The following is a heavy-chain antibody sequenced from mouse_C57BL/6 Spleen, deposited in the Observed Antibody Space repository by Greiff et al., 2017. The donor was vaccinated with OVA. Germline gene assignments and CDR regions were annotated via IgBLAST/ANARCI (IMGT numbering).Heavy chain of an antibody. V-gene: IGHV6-3*01. D-gene: IGHD1-1*01. J-gene: IGHJ2*01. CDR1: GFTFSNYW. Sequence: EVQLQESGGGLVQPGGSMKLSCVASGFTFSNYWMNWVRQSPEKGLEWVAQIRLKSDNYATHYAESVKGRFTISRDDSKSSVYLQMNNLRDEDTGIYYCTRKVGRIYYYGSRAFDYWGQGTTLTVSS. CDR2: IRLKSDNYAT. CDR3: TRKVGRIYYYGSRAFDY.